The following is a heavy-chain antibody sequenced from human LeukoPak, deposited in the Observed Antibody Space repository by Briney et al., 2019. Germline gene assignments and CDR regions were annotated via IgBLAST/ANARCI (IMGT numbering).Heavy chain of an antibody. V-gene: IGHV5-51*01. D-gene: IGHD2-15*01. CDR2: IYPGDADT. J-gene: IGHJ4*02. CDR3: ARRGYCSGCSCLYFDY. CDR1: GYSFTSYW. Sequence: GESLKISCKGSGYSFTSYWIGWVRQMRGKGLEWMGIIYPGDADTRYTPSSQGQGTTSADKSISTAYLQCGSLKASDTAMYYCARRGYCSGCSCLYFDYWGQGALVTVSS.